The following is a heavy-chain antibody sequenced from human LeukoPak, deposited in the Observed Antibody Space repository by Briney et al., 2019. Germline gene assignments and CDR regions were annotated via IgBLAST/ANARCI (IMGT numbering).Heavy chain of an antibody. J-gene: IGHJ4*02. CDR1: GFTFSSYS. CDR3: AKKTVASAAASCDY. CDR2: IGGSGTGGST. Sequence: PGGSLRLSCAASGFTFSSYSMSWVRQAPGKGLEWVSSIGGSGTGGSTYYADSVKGRFTISRDNSKNTLYLQMNTLSADDTAVYYCAKKTVASAAASCDYWGQGTLVTVSS. V-gene: IGHV3-23*01. D-gene: IGHD2-2*01.